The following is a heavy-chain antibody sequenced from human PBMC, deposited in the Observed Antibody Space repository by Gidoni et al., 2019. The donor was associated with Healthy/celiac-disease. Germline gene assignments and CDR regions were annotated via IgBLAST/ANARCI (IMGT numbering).Heavy chain of an antibody. CDR3: ARDLPAGIAAAGPKDFDY. Sequence: EVQLVESGGGLVKPGGSLRLSCAASGFTFSSYSMNWVRQAPGKGLEWVSSISSSSSYIYYADSVKGRFTISRDNAKNSLYLQMNSLRTEDTAVYYCARDLPAGIAAAGPKDFDYWGQGTLVTVSS. J-gene: IGHJ4*02. D-gene: IGHD6-13*01. CDR2: ISSSSSYI. CDR1: GFTFSSYS. V-gene: IGHV3-21*01.